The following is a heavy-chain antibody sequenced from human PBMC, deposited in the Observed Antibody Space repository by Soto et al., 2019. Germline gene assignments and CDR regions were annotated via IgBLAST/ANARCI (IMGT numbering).Heavy chain of an antibody. CDR3: ARGRLYYYGSGRGYYYGMDV. D-gene: IGHD3-10*01. J-gene: IGHJ6*02. CDR1: GGSFSGYY. CDR2: INHSGST. Sequence: QVQLQQWGAGLLKPSETLSLTCAVYGGSFSGYYWSWIRQPPGKGLEWIGEINHSGSTNYNPSLKSRVTISVDTSKNQFSLKLSSVTAADTAVYYCARGRLYYYGSGRGYYYGMDVWGQGTTVTVSS. V-gene: IGHV4-34*01.